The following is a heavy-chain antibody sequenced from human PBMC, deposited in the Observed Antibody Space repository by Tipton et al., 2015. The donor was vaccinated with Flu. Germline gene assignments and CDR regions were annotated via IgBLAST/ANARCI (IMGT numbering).Heavy chain of an antibody. CDR1: GYTSTDYY. CDR3: SPMRWSQNSTWSQYIQH. CDR2: LNPNGGGT. Sequence: QLLQSGAEARKPGASVKVSCKASGYTSTDYYMHWARQAPGQGLEWMGWLNPNGGGTKYAQKFQGRVTMTSDTSTSTAYMELTSLRSDDTTVYYCSPMRWSQNSTWSQYIQHWDQVTLVTVSS. D-gene: IGHD2-15*01. J-gene: IGHJ1*01. V-gene: IGHV1-2*02.